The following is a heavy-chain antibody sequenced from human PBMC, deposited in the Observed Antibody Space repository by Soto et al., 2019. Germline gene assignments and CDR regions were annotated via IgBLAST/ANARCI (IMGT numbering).Heavy chain of an antibody. Sequence: QVQLVQSGAEEKKPGASVKVSCKASGYTFTSYAMHWVRQAPGQRLEWMGWINAGNGNTKYSQKCRGRVTITRDTSSSTAYMELSSLRSEDTAVYYCARSIVAVTALDYWGQGTLVTVSS. D-gene: IGHD2-21*02. CDR1: GYTFTSYA. J-gene: IGHJ4*02. V-gene: IGHV1-3*05. CDR2: INAGNGNT. CDR3: ARSIVAVTALDY.